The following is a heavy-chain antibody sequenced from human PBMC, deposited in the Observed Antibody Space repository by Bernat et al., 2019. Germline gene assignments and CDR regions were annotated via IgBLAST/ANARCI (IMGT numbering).Heavy chain of an antibody. CDR2: SKSKTDDGTT. Sequence: EVQLVESGGGLVQPGGSFRFSCAASGFIFSNAWMSWVRQAPGKGLEWVGHSKSKTDDGTTDYAATVRGRFTISMDDSKNTLYLQMNSLKTEDTAVYYCTSYQHWGQGTLVTVSS. J-gene: IGHJ1*01. V-gene: IGHV3-15*01. CDR1: GFIFSNAW. CDR3: TSYQH.